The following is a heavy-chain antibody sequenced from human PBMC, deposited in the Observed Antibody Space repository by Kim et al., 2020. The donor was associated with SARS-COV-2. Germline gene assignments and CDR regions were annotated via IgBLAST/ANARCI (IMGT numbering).Heavy chain of an antibody. D-gene: IGHD3-22*01. Sequence: SETLSLTCTVSGGSISSSSYYWGWIRQPPGKGLEWIGSIYYSGSTYYNPSLKSQVTISVDTSKNQFSLKLSSVTAADTAVYYCARHHRIVVVITVSDYGMDVWGQGTTVTVSS. J-gene: IGHJ6*02. CDR1: GGSISSSSYY. CDR2: IYYSGST. V-gene: IGHV4-39*01. CDR3: ARHHRIVVVITVSDYGMDV.